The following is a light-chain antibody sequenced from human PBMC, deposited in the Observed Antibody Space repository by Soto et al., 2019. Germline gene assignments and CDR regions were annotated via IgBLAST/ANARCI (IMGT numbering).Light chain of an antibody. CDR3: QQYAASPRT. Sequence: EIVLTQSPGTLSLSPRERATLSCRASQSVNDNYLAWYQHKPGQAPRLLIYGASSRAPGIPDRFSGSGSGTDFTRTMSSLEPEDFAIYYCQQYAASPRTFGQGTQVEVK. V-gene: IGKV3-20*01. CDR2: GAS. CDR1: QSVNDNY. J-gene: IGKJ1*01.